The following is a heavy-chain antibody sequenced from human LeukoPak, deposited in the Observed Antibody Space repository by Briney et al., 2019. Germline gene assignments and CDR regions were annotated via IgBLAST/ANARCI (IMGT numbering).Heavy chain of an antibody. V-gene: IGHV5-51*01. CDR3: AGLIGYCSGGSCPLGPYYFDY. CDR2: IYPGDSDT. Sequence: RGESLKISCKGSGYSFTSYWIGWVRQMPGKGLEWMGNIYPGDSDTRYSPSFQGQVTISADKSISTAYLQWSSLKASDTAMYYCAGLIGYCSGGSCPLGPYYFDYWGQGTLVTVSS. CDR1: GYSFTSYW. D-gene: IGHD2-15*01. J-gene: IGHJ4*02.